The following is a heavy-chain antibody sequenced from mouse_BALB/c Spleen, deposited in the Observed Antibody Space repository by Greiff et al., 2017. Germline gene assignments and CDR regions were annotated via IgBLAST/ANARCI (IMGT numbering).Heavy chain of an antibody. CDR2: IDPENGNT. CDR3: ARGLRQGMDY. V-gene: IGHV14-1*02. Sequence: EVQLHQSGAELVRPGALVKLSCKASGFTFNDYYMHWVKQRPEQGLEWIGWIDPENGNTIYDPKFQGKASITADTSSNTAYLQLSSLTSEDTAVYCCARGLRQGMDYWGQGTSVTVSS. J-gene: IGHJ4*01. D-gene: IGHD2-2*01. CDR1: GFTFNDYY.